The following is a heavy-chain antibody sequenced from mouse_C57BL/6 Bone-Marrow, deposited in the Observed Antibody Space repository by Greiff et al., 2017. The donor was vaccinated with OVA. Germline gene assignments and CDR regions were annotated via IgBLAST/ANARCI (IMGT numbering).Heavy chain of an antibody. Sequence: VQLQQSGPVLVKPGASVKMSCKASGYTFTDYYMNWVKQSHGKSLEWIGVINPYNGGTSYNQKFKGKATLTVDKSSSTAYMELNSLTSEDSAVYYCARSNGSSYFDYWGQGTTLTVSS. CDR1: GYTFTDYY. J-gene: IGHJ2*01. CDR3: ARSNGSSYFDY. V-gene: IGHV1-19*01. D-gene: IGHD1-1*01. CDR2: INPYNGGT.